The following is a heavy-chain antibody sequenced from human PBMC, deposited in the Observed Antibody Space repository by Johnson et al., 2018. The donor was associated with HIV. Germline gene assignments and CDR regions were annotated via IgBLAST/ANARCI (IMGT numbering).Heavy chain of an antibody. V-gene: IGHV3-30*04. CDR1: GFTFSSSA. CDR2: ISYDGSNK. CDR3: ARDHEGQQLGVDFDI. D-gene: IGHD6-13*01. Sequence: HVQLVESGGGVVQPGRSLRLSCAASGFTFSSSAMHWVRQAPGKGQEWLAVISYDGSNKYYADSVKGRFTISRDNSKNTLYLQMNSLRAEDTAVYYCARDHEGQQLGVDFDIWGQGKMVTVSS. J-gene: IGHJ3*02.